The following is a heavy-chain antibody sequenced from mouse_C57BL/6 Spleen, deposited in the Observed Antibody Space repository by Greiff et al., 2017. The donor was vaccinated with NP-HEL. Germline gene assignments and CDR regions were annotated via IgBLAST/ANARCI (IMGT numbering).Heavy chain of an antibody. D-gene: IGHD1-1*01. V-gene: IGHV1-39*01. CDR2: INPNYGTT. CDR3: ASYYGSSYVLYAMDY. CDR1: GYSFTDYN. Sequence: EVQLQQSGPELVKPGASVKISCKASGYSFTDYNMNWVKQSNGKSLEWIGVINPNYGTTSYNQKFKGKATLTVDQSSSTAYMQLNSLTSEDSAVYYCASYYGSSYVLYAMDYWGQGTSVTVSS. J-gene: IGHJ4*01.